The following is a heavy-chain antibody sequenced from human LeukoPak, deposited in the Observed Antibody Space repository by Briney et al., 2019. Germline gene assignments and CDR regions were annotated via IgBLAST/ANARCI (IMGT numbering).Heavy chain of an antibody. J-gene: IGHJ3*02. Sequence: GGSLRLSCAASRFTFSSYWMSWVRQAPGKGLEWVANIKQDGSEKYYVDSVKGRFTISRDNAKNSLYLQMNSLRAEDTAVYYCARAGNVLRYFDWLPDAFDIWGQGTMVTVSS. CDR1: RFTFSSYW. CDR3: ARAGNVLRYFDWLPDAFDI. V-gene: IGHV3-7*03. CDR2: IKQDGSEK. D-gene: IGHD3-9*01.